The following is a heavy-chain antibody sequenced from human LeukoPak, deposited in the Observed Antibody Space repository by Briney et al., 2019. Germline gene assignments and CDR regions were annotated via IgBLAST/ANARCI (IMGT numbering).Heavy chain of an antibody. CDR3: ARDLSGYGYGSDYFDY. J-gene: IGHJ4*02. CDR1: GGSISSYY. V-gene: IGHV4-59*01. CDR2: IYYSGST. D-gene: IGHD5-18*01. Sequence: PSETLSLTCTVSGGSISSYYWSWIRQPPGKGLEWIGYIYYSGSTNYNPSLKSRVTISVDTSKNQFSLKLSSVTAADTAVYYCARDLSGYGYGSDYFDYWGQGTLVTVSS.